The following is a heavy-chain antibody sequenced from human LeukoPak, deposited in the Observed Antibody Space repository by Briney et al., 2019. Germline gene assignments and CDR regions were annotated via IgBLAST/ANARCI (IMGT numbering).Heavy chain of an antibody. D-gene: IGHD2-21*01. CDR2: MSGSGGST. CDR1: GYSFTSYW. CDR3: AKGGLGAYCGGDCDRI. Sequence: GESLNFSCKGSGYSFTSYWIGWVRPAPGKGLEWASVMSGSGGSTYYADSVKGQFTISRDNSKNTLYLQMNSLRPEDTAVYYCAKGGLGAYCGGDCDRIWGQGTLVTVPS. V-gene: IGHV3-23*01. J-gene: IGHJ4*02.